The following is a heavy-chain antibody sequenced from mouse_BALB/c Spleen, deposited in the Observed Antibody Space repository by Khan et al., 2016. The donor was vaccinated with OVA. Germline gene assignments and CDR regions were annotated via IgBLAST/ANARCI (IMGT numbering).Heavy chain of an antibody. V-gene: IGHV1-52*01. CDR1: GYTFTSYW. CDR2: IDPYDSET. J-gene: IGHJ3*01. Sequence: QVQLKQSGTELVRPGTSVKLSCKASGYTFTSYWMNWIKQRPEQGLEWIGRIDPYDSETHYNQKFKDKATLTVDKSSNTAYMQLTSLTYEDSAVYYCARNPFAYWGQGTLVTVSA. CDR3: ARNPFAY.